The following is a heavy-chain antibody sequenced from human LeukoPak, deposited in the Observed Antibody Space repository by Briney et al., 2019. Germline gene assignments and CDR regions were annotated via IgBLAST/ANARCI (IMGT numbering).Heavy chain of an antibody. Sequence: PSETLSLTCAVYGGSFSGYYWSWIRQPPGKGLEWIGEINYSGSTNYNPSLKSRVTISVDTSKNQLSLKLSSVTAADAAVYYCARCTRITMVRGVIITGIYYFDYWGQGTLVTVSS. CDR1: GGSFSGYY. CDR2: INYSGST. D-gene: IGHD3-10*01. V-gene: IGHV4-34*01. J-gene: IGHJ4*02. CDR3: ARCTRITMVRGVIITGIYYFDY.